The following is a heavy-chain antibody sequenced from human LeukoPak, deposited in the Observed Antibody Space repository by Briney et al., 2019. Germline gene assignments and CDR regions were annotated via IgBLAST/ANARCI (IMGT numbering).Heavy chain of an antibody. CDR1: GFTFDDYA. Sequence: GGSLRLSCAASGFTFDDYAMNWVRHGPGGGLEWVSGINWNGRITEYADSVKDRFTISRQNTKNSLYLYMNNLGGEDTALYFCARGSVQLWLRDTYYYMDVWGKGTTVTVSS. D-gene: IGHD5-18*01. CDR3: ARGSVQLWLRDTYYYMDV. V-gene: IGHV3-20*04. CDR2: INWNGRIT. J-gene: IGHJ6*03.